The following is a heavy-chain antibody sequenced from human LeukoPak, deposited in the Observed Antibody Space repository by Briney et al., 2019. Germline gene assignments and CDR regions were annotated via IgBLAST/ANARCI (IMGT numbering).Heavy chain of an antibody. J-gene: IGHJ5*01. Sequence: VASVKVSCKASGYTFINYAIHWVRHAPGQRFEWMGRINAGNGNTKYSQKFQGRVIFTRDTSATTAYMEVTSLTSEDTAVYYCARDLLEFGGWFDFWGQGTPVTVSS. V-gene: IGHV1-3*01. D-gene: IGHD3-3*01. CDR3: ARDLLEFGGWFDF. CDR1: GYTFINYA. CDR2: INAGNGNT.